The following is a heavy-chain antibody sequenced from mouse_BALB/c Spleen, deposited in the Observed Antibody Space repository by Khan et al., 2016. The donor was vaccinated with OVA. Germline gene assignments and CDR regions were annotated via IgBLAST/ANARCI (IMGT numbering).Heavy chain of an antibody. J-gene: IGHJ2*01. D-gene: IGHD2-3*01. CDR3: ARGYYYFDY. V-gene: IGHV5-12-1*01. Sequence: EVELVESGGGLVKPGGSLKLSCAASAFGFSYYDMSWDRQTPERRLEWVAYISSGGGGTSYPDTVKGRFTISRDNAKNTLYLQMSSLKSEDTAIYYCARGYYYFDYWGQGTTLTVSS. CDR2: ISSGGGGT. CDR1: AFGFSYYD.